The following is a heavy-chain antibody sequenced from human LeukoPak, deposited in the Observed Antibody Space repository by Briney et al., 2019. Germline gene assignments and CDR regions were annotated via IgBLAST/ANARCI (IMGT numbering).Heavy chain of an antibody. CDR3: ARHRGDGYNWWSGDAFDI. Sequence: GESLKISCKGSGYSFTSYWIGWVRPMPGKGLEWMGIIYPGDSDTRYSPSFQGQVTISADKSISTAYLQWSSLKASDTAMYYCARHRGDGYNWWSGDAFDIWGQGTMVTVSS. V-gene: IGHV5-51*01. CDR1: GYSFTSYW. CDR2: IYPGDSDT. D-gene: IGHD5-12*01. J-gene: IGHJ3*02.